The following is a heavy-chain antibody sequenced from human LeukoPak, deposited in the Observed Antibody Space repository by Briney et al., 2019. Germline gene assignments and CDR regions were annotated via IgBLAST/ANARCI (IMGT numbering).Heavy chain of an antibody. J-gene: IGHJ4*02. Sequence: GGSLRLSCAASGXTFTNYWMHWVRQAPGEGLMWVSRINSDGSSTSYADSVKGRFTISRDNAKNTLYLQMNSLRAEDTAVYYCARADTSGYAVFDYWGQGALVTVSS. CDR2: INSDGSST. V-gene: IGHV3-74*01. CDR3: ARADTSGYAVFDY. D-gene: IGHD3-22*01. CDR1: GXTFTNYW.